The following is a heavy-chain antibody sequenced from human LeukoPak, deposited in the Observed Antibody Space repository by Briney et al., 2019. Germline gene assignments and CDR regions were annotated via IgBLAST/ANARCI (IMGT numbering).Heavy chain of an antibody. V-gene: IGHV3-23*01. Sequence: PGGSLRLSCAASGFTFSSYAMSWVRQAPGKGLEWVSGISGSGGSTNYADSVKGRFTISRDNSKNTLYLQMNSLRAEDTAVYCCAKDVLRFLEWLSRFDYWGQGTLVTVSS. J-gene: IGHJ4*02. CDR1: GFTFSSYA. D-gene: IGHD3-3*01. CDR2: ISGSGGST. CDR3: AKDVLRFLEWLSRFDY.